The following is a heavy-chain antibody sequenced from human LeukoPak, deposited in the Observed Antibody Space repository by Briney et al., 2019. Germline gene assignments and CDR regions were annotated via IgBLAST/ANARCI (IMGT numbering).Heavy chain of an antibody. J-gene: IGHJ4*02. Sequence: GGSLRLSCAASGFSFRTHWMHWVRQAPGKGLVWVSRINPDGTDTTYADSMKGRFTISRDNAKNTLYLQMSSLRAEDTAVYYCARDIHSGSYYGLVDYWGQGTLVTVSS. V-gene: IGHV3-74*01. CDR2: INPDGTDT. D-gene: IGHD1-26*01. CDR3: ARDIHSGSYYGLVDY. CDR1: GFSFRTHW.